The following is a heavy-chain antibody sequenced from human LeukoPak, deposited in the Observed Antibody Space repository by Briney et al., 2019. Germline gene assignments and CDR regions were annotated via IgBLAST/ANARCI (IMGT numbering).Heavy chain of an antibody. V-gene: IGHV3-21*01. CDR2: ISSSSSYI. Sequence: GGSLRLSCAASGFTFSSYSMNWVRQAPGKGLEWVSSISSSSSYIYYADSVKGRFTISRDNAKNSLYLQMNSLRAEDTAVYYCARDTSGAFRAPRGDYWGQGTLVTVSS. J-gene: IGHJ4*02. CDR1: GFTFSSYS. D-gene: IGHD3-16*01. CDR3: ARDTSGAFRAPRGDY.